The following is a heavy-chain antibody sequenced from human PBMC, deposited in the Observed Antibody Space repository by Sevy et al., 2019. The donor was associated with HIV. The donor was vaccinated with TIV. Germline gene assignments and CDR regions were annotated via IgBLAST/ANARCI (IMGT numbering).Heavy chain of an antibody. D-gene: IGHD3-22*01. Sequence: GGSLRLSCKGSGYSFTNYWIAWVRQMPGKGLEWMGIIYPGDSETRYSPSYQGQVTISADKSIGTAYLHWSSLKASDTAMYYCARFYDSSGHFPSDYWGQGTLVTVSS. J-gene: IGHJ4*02. CDR1: GYSFTNYW. CDR2: IYPGDSET. V-gene: IGHV5-51*01. CDR3: ARFYDSSGHFPSDY.